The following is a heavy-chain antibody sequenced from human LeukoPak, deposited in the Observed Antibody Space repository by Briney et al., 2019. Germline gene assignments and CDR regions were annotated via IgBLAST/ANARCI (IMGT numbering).Heavy chain of an antibody. Sequence: GGSLRLSCAASGFTFSSYWMSWVRQAPGKGLEWVANIKQDGSEKYCVDSVKGRFTISRDNAKNSLYLQMNSLRAEDTAVYYCARRGTKTRYYYDSSGPHDAFDIWGQGTMVTVSS. CDR1: GFTFSSYW. CDR2: IKQDGSEK. J-gene: IGHJ3*02. D-gene: IGHD3-22*01. CDR3: ARRGTKTRYYYDSSGPHDAFDI. V-gene: IGHV3-7*01.